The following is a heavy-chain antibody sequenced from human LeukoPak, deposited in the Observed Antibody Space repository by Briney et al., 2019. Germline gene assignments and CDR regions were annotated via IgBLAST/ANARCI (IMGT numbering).Heavy chain of an antibody. D-gene: IGHD2-8*01. CDR2: IYHSGST. J-gene: IGHJ6*03. V-gene: IGHV4-30-2*01. Sequence: SETLSLTCTVSGGSISSGGYYWTWIRQPPGKGLEWIGYIYHSGSTYYNPSPKSRVSILVDRSKSQFSLKLSSVTAADTAVYYCARDLAGCTNGVCYSSHMDVWGKGTTVTVSS. CDR3: ARDLAGCTNGVCYSSHMDV. CDR1: GGSISSGGYY.